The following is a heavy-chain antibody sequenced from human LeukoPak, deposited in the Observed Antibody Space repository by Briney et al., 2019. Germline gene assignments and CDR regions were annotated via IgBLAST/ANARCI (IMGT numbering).Heavy chain of an antibody. D-gene: IGHD1-26*01. V-gene: IGHV4-39*01. CDR1: GGSISSSSYY. Sequence: SETLSLTCTVSGGSISSSSYYWGWIRQPPGKGLEWIGSIYYSGGTYYNPSLKSRVTISVDTSKNQFSLKLSSVTAADTAVYYCARKWEPMTFDIWGQGTMVTVSS. J-gene: IGHJ3*02. CDR2: IYYSGGT. CDR3: ARKWEPMTFDI.